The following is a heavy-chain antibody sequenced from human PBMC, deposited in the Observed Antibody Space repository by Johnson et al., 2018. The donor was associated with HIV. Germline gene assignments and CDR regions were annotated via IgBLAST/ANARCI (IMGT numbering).Heavy chain of an antibody. Sequence: QVQLVESGGGVVQPGGSLRLSCAASGFTFSDYYMSWIRQAPGKGLEWVSYISSSGSTIYYADSVKGRFTISRDNAKNSLYLKRNSLRAEDTAGYYCTKDGPPYYNFCSASPDVFDIWGQGTMVSVSS. CDR2: ISSSGSTI. CDR1: GFTFSDYY. V-gene: IGHV3-11*04. D-gene: IGHD3-3*01. J-gene: IGHJ3*02. CDR3: TKDGPPYYNFCSASPDVFDI.